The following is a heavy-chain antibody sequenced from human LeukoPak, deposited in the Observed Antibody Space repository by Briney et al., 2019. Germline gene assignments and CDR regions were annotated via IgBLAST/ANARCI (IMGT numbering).Heavy chain of an antibody. J-gene: IGHJ4*02. CDR3: ANLPY. Sequence: GGSPRLSCTTSGFTFEDYAMHWVRQAPGKGLEWVSGISWNGNDIGYAASVKGRFTISRDNAKNSLYLELSSLRIEDTALYYCANLPYWGQGTLVTVSS. CDR2: ISWNGNDI. CDR1: GFTFEDYA. V-gene: IGHV3-9*01.